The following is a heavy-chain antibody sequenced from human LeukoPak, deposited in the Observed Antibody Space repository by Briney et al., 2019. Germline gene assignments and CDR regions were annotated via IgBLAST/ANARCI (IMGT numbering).Heavy chain of an antibody. D-gene: IGHD2-2*01. CDR1: GGSISSGNYY. V-gene: IGHV4-31*03. J-gene: IGHJ4*02. Sequence: SQTLSLTCTVSGGSISSGNYYWNWIRQFPGKGLEWIGFISYTGSTHYNPSLKSRVSISQDTSQNQFSLKLSSVTAADTAIYYCARAYPGSSTDWGQGMLVTVSS. CDR2: ISYTGST. CDR3: ARAYPGSSTD.